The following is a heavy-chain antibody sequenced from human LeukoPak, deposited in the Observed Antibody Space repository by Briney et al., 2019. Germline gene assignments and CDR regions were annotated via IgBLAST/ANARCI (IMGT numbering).Heavy chain of an antibody. J-gene: IGHJ4*02. CDR3: ARDLGGSYYGTFDY. CDR1: GFTFNSYW. V-gene: IGHV3-74*01. CDR2: INGDGSNT. D-gene: IGHD1-26*01. Sequence: GGSLRLSCAASGFTFNSYWMHWVRQAPGKELVWVSRINGDGSNTIYADSVKGRFTISRDNAKNTLYLQMNSLRAEGTAVYYCARDLGGSYYGTFDYWSQGTLVTVSS.